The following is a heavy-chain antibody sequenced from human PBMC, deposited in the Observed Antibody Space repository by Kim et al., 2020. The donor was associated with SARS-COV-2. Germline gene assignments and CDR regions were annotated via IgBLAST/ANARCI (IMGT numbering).Heavy chain of an antibody. CDR3: AKDQDYDILTGTFDY. J-gene: IGHJ4*02. V-gene: IGHV3-30*18. Sequence: GGSLRLSCAASGFTFSSYCMHWVRQAPGKGLEWVAVISYDGSNKYYADSVKGRFTISSDNSKNTLYLQMNSLRAEDTAVYYCAKDQDYDILTGTFDYWGQGTLVTVSS. CDR1: GFTFSSYC. CDR2: ISYDGSNK. D-gene: IGHD3-9*01.